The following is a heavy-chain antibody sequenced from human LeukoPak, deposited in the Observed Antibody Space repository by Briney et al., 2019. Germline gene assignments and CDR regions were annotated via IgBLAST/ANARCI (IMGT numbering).Heavy chain of an antibody. D-gene: IGHD2-15*01. Sequence: GGSLKLSCAASGFSVSSRAMSWVRQAPGKGLEWLSSITNNAGKTYYAASVKGRFTISRDEYQNTVFLAMSSLRVEDTAVYYCAKDHPSDGWPTFEYWGQGILVTVSS. CDR1: GFSVSSRA. V-gene: IGHV3-23*01. CDR2: ITNNAGKT. J-gene: IGHJ4*02. CDR3: AKDHPSDGWPTFEY.